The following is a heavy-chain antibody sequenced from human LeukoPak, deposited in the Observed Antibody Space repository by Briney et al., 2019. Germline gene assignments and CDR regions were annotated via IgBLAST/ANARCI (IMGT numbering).Heavy chain of an antibody. V-gene: IGHV4-34*01. Sequence: SETLSLTCAVYGGSFSGYYWSWIRQPPGKGLEWIGEINHSGSTNYNPSLKSRVTISVDTSKNQFSLKLSSVTAADTAVYYCARGAKYRGYDSGDFDYWGQGTLVTVSS. CDR3: ARGAKYRGYDSGDFDY. J-gene: IGHJ4*02. D-gene: IGHD5-12*01. CDR1: GGSFSGYY. CDR2: INHSGST.